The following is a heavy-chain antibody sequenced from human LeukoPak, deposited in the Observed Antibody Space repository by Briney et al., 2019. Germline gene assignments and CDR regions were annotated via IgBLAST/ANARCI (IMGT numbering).Heavy chain of an antibody. Sequence: ASVKVSCKASGGTFSSYAISWVRQAPGQGLEWMGGIIPIFGTANYAQKFQGRVTITADESTSTAYMELSSLRSEDTAVYYCARGSRYCGGDCYNYWGQGTLVTVSS. D-gene: IGHD2-21*01. CDR3: ARGSRYCGGDCYNY. V-gene: IGHV1-69*01. CDR1: GGTFSSYA. J-gene: IGHJ4*02. CDR2: IIPIFGTA.